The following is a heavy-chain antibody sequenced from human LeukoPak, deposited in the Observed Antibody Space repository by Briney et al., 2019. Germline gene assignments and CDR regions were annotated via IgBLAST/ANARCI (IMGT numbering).Heavy chain of an antibody. J-gene: IGHJ4*02. CDR1: GGSISNYY. CDR3: TRNEQLWNPIDY. Sequence: SETLSPTCTVSGGSISNYYWNWIRQPPGKGLEWIGYIYYSGSTNYNPSLKSRVTISVDTSKSQFSLKLSSVTAADTAVYYCTRNEQLWNPIDYWGQGTLVTVSS. D-gene: IGHD5-18*01. V-gene: IGHV4-59*01. CDR2: IYYSGST.